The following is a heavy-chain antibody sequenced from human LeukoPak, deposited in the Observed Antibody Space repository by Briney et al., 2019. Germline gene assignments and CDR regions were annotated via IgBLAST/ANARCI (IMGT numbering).Heavy chain of an antibody. CDR1: GYSISNGYY. CDR2: PYHSDSA. CDR3: ARQHDSYYYYYIDV. Sequence: PSETLSLTCAVSGYSISNGYYWVWIRQPPGRGLEWIGSPYHSDSAYYNTSLRSRVSMSVDTSKNQFSLTLSFVTAADTAVYYCARQHDSYYYYYIDVWGSGTTVTVSS. J-gene: IGHJ6*03. V-gene: IGHV4-38-2*01.